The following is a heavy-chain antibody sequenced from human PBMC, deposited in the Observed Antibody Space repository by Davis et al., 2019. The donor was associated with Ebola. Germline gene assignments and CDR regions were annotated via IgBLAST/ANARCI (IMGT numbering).Heavy chain of an antibody. Sequence: GESLKISCAASGFVFRTYVMRWVRQAPGKWLEWVSTLGTSADTYYADSVKGRFTISRDNSKNTLYLQMNGLRVEDTAIYYCAKDTSNIWFDIWGQGTNVTVSS. CDR1: GFVFRTYV. CDR3: AKDTSNIWFDI. CDR2: LGTSADT. V-gene: IGHV3-23*01. D-gene: IGHD1-26*01. J-gene: IGHJ3*02.